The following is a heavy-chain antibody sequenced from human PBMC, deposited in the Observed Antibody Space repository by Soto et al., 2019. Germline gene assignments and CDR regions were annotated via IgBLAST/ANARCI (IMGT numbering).Heavy chain of an antibody. D-gene: IGHD2-15*01. CDR3: ARDPLKPPVYCSGGSCYSRYYGMDV. CDR2: ISSSSSYI. V-gene: IGHV3-21*01. J-gene: IGHJ6*02. CDR1: GFTFSSYS. Sequence: GGSLRLSCAASGFTFSSYSMNWVRQAPGKGLEWVSSISSSSSYIYYADSVKGRFTISRDNAKNSLYLQMNSLRAEDTAVYYCARDPLKPPVYCSGGSCYSRYYGMDVWGQGTTVTVSS.